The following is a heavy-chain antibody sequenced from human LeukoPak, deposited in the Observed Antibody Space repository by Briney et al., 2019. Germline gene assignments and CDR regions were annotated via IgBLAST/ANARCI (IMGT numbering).Heavy chain of an antibody. CDR2: IYSSGST. Sequence: SETLSLTCTVSGGSISSGSYYWGWIRQPPGKGLEWIGNIYSSGSTYYNPSLKSRVTISVDTPKNQFSLKLSSVTAADTAVYYCARHLYYYDGLGDYWGQGTLVTVSS. J-gene: IGHJ4*02. D-gene: IGHD3-22*01. CDR1: GGSISSGSYY. V-gene: IGHV4-39*07. CDR3: ARHLYYYDGLGDY.